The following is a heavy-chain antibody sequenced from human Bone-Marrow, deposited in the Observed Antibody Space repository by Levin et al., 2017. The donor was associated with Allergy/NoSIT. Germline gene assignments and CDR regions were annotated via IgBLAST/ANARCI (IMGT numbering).Heavy chain of an antibody. D-gene: IGHD5-24*01. Sequence: GESLKISCAASGFSFRNYAMSWVRQAPGKGLEWVSTISGYGTNTFYADSMRGRFTISKDNSKNLLYLQINSLRVEDTAVYYCAKGWLQSEYFDYWGQGTLVTVSS. CDR1: GFSFRNYA. CDR3: AKGWLQSEYFDY. V-gene: IGHV3-23*01. J-gene: IGHJ4*02. CDR2: ISGYGTNT.